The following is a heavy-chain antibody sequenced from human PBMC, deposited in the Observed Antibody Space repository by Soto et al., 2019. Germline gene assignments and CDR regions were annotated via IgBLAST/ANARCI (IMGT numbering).Heavy chain of an antibody. D-gene: IGHD6-13*01. CDR1: GYTFTSYA. J-gene: IGHJ4*02. CDR3: ARGRSGYSSSWPRLGY. Sequence: ASVKVSCKASGYTFTSYAMHWVRQAPGQRLEWMGWINAGNGNTKYSQKFQGRVTITRDTSASTAYMELSGLRSEDTAVYYCARGRSGYSSSWPRLGYWGQGTLVTVSS. CDR2: INAGNGNT. V-gene: IGHV1-3*01.